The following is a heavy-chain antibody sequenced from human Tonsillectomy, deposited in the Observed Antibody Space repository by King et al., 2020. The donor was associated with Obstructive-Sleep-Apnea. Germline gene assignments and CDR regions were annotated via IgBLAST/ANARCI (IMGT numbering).Heavy chain of an antibody. CDR2: IYYSGST. CDR3: AREGEYCSSTSCYWAFDY. D-gene: IGHD2-2*01. V-gene: IGHV4-39*07. J-gene: IGHJ4*02. Sequence: QLQESGPGLVKPSETLSLTCTVSGGSISSSSYYWGWIRQPPGKGLEWIVSIYYSGSTYYNPALKRRVTISVDTSKNQFSLKLRSVTAADTAVYYCAREGEYCSSTSCYWAFDYWGQGTLVTVSS. CDR1: GGSISSSSYY.